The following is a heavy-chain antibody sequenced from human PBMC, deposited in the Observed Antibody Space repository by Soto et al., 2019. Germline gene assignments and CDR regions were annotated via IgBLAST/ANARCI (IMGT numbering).Heavy chain of an antibody. CDR2: ISGSGGST. CDR1: GFTFSSYA. D-gene: IGHD1-26*01. Sequence: PXGSLRLSCAASGFTFSSYAMSWVRQAPGKGLEWVSAISGSGGSTYYADSVKGRFTISRDNSKNTLYLQMNSLRAEDTAVYYCAKDRLIVGAITFDYWGQGTLVTVSS. J-gene: IGHJ4*02. V-gene: IGHV3-23*01. CDR3: AKDRLIVGAITFDY.